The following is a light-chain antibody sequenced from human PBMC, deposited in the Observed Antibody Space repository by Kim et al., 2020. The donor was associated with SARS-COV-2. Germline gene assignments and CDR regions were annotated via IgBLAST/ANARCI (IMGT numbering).Light chain of an antibody. CDR3: QSYDSSIAV. V-gene: IGLV6-57*03. Sequence: NFMLTQPHSVSESPGKTVTISCTRSSGSIASNYVQWYQQRPGSAPTTVIYEDNQRPSGVPDRFSGSIDISSNSASLTISGLKTEDEADYYCQSYDSSIAVFGGGTQLTVL. CDR2: EDN. J-gene: IGLJ3*02. CDR1: SGSIASNY.